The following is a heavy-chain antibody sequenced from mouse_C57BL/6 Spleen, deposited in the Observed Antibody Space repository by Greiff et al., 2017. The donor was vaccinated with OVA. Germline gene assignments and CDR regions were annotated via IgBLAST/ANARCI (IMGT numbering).Heavy chain of an antibody. Sequence: VQLQQPGTDLVKPGASVKLSCKASGYTFTSYWMHWVKQRPGQGLEWIGNINPSNGGTNYNEKFKSKATLTVDKSSRTAYMQLSSRTYEDSAVYYCARGTAQARFDYWGQGTTLTVSS. CDR1: GYTFTSYW. J-gene: IGHJ2*01. CDR3: ARGTAQARFDY. D-gene: IGHD3-2*02. CDR2: INPSNGGT. V-gene: IGHV1-53*01.